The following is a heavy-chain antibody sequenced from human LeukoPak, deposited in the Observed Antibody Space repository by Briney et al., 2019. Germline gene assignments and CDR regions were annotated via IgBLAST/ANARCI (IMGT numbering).Heavy chain of an antibody. V-gene: IGHV4-59*12. J-gene: IGHJ5*02. D-gene: IGHD3-22*01. CDR3: ARSMRTMIVVVMRGNWFDP. CDR1: GGSISSYY. Sequence: PSETLSLTCTVSGGSISSYYWSWIRQPPGKGLEWIGYICYSGSTNYNPSLKSRVTISVDTSKNQFSLKLSSVTAADTAVYYCARSMRTMIVVVMRGNWFDPWGQGTLVTVSS. CDR2: ICYSGST.